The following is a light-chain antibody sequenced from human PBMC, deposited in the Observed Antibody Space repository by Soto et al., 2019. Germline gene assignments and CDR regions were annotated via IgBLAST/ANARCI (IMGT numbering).Light chain of an antibody. CDR1: SSDVGSYNL. Sequence: QSALTQPASVSGSPVQSITISCTGTSSDVGSYNLVSWYQQHPGKAPKLMIYEVSKRPSGVSNRFAGSKSGNTASLTISGLQAEYEADYYSCSSAGSSTLYVFGTGTKVTVL. CDR2: EVS. J-gene: IGLJ1*01. V-gene: IGLV2-23*02. CDR3: CSSAGSSTLYV.